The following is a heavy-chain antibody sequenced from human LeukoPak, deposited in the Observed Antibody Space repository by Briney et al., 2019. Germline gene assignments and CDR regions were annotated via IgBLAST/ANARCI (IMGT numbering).Heavy chain of an antibody. CDR2: IIPIFGTA. D-gene: IGHD3/OR15-3a*01. J-gene: IGHJ4*02. CDR1: GGTFSSYA. CDR3: AREPMYDFSGYFDY. Sequence: SVKVSCKASGGTFSSYAISWVRQAPGQGLEWMGRIIPIFGTANYAQKSQGRVTITTDESTSTAYMELSSLRSEDTAVYYCAREPMYDFSGYFDYWGRGTLVTVSS. V-gene: IGHV1-69*05.